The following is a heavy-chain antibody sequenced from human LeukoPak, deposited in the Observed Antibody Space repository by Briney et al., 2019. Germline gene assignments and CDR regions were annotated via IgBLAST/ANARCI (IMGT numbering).Heavy chain of an antibody. V-gene: IGHV3-48*03. J-gene: IGHJ4*02. CDR3: ARDLGSAPGNIDY. CDR1: GFPFSSYE. CDR2: ISSSGSTI. Sequence: SGGSLGLSCAASGFPFSSYEMNWVRQAPGKGLEWVSYISSSGSTIYYADSVKGRFTISRDNAKNSLYLQMNSLRAEDTAVYYCARDLGSAPGNIDYWGQGTLVTVSS. D-gene: IGHD6-6*01.